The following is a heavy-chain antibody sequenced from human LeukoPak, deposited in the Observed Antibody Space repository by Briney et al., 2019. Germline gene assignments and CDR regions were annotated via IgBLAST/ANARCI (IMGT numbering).Heavy chain of an antibody. CDR1: GFTVSSNY. D-gene: IGHD3-16*02. Sequence: PGGSLRLSCAASGFTVSSNYMSWVRQAPGKGLEWVSVIYSGGSTYYADSVKGRFTISKDNSKNTLYLQMTSLRAEDTAVYYCARDRTYVWGSYRFNWFDPWGQGTLVTVSS. J-gene: IGHJ5*02. V-gene: IGHV3-66*01. CDR3: ARDRTYVWGSYRFNWFDP. CDR2: IYSGGST.